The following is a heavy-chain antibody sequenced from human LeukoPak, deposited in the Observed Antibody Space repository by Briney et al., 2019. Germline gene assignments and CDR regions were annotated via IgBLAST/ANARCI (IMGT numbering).Heavy chain of an antibody. CDR1: GYTFTNYG. J-gene: IGHJ3*02. CDR3: SRESRKNTMIVVVITTAVFDI. D-gene: IGHD3-22*01. Sequence: ASVKVSCKASGYTFTNYGIHWVRQAPGQGLEWVGGISSYNGNTNYAHKLQGRFTMTTDTSTSALYMYLRGLSADDTAVYYCSRESRKNTMIVVVITTAVFDIWGQGTMVTVSS. CDR2: ISSYNGNT. V-gene: IGHV1-18*01.